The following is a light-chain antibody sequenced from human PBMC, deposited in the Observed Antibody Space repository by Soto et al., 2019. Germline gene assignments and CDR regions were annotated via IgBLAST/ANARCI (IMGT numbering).Light chain of an antibody. J-gene: IGKJ1*01. V-gene: IGKV3-20*01. CDR1: HSISSSY. CDR2: GAS. CDR3: QQYGSSSWT. Sequence: EIVLPQSPGTLSLSPGKRATLSCRASHSISSSYLAWYQQRPGQAPRLLIYGASSRATGIPDIFSGSGSGTEFTLTISRLEPEDFAVYYCQQYGSSSWTFGQGTKVEIK.